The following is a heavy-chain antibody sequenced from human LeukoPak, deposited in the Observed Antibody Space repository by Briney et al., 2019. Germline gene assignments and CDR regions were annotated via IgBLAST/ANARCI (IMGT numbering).Heavy chain of an antibody. D-gene: IGHD6-19*01. CDR1: GFTFSSYG. V-gene: IGHV3-30*03. J-gene: IGHJ6*02. CDR3: ARAGDSSGWYYYYYYGMDV. CDR2: ISYDGSNK. Sequence: PGGSLRLSCAASGFTFSSYGMHWVRQAPGKGLEWVAVISYDGSNKYYADSVKGRFTISRDNSKNTLYLQMNSLRAEDTAVYYCARAGDSSGWYYYYYYGMDVWGQGTTVTVSS.